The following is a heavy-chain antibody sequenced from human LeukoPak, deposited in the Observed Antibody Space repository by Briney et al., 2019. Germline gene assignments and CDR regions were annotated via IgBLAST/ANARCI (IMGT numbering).Heavy chain of an antibody. V-gene: IGHV3-74*01. CDR3: ATSHYYYGSGSYHVY. Sequence: GGSLRLSCAASGFTFSSYWMHWVRQAPGKGLVWVSRINSDGSSTSYADSVRGRFTISRDNAKNTVYLQMNSLRAEDTAVYYCATSHYYYGSGSYHVYWGQGTLVTVSS. D-gene: IGHD3-10*01. CDR1: GFTFSSYW. CDR2: INSDGSST. J-gene: IGHJ4*02.